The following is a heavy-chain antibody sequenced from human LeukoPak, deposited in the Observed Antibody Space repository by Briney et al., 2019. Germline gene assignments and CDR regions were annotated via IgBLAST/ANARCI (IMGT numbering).Heavy chain of an antibody. J-gene: IGHJ4*02. V-gene: IGHV1-18*01. CDR3: ARDRSSGWSGSVDY. Sequence: GASVKVSCKASGYTFISYGISWVRQAPGQGLEWMGWISAYNGNTNYAQKVQGRVTMTTDTSTSTAYMELRSLRSDDTAVYYCARDRSSGWSGSVDYWGQGTLVTVSS. CDR1: GYTFISYG. D-gene: IGHD6-19*01. CDR2: ISAYNGNT.